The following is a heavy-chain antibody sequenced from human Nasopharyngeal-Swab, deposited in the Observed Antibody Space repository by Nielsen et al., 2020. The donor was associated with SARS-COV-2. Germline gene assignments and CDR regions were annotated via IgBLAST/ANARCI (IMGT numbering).Heavy chain of an antibody. CDR1: GYTFTSYG. D-gene: IGHD3-3*01. J-gene: IGHJ6*02. Sequence: ASVKVSCKASGYTFTSYGISWVRQAPGQGLEWMGWISVYNGNTNYAQKLQGRVTMTTDTSTSTAYMELRSLRSDDTAVYYCARGEVLRFLEWSSAGGMDVWGQGTTVTVSS. CDR3: ARGEVLRFLEWSSAGGMDV. V-gene: IGHV1-18*01. CDR2: ISVYNGNT.